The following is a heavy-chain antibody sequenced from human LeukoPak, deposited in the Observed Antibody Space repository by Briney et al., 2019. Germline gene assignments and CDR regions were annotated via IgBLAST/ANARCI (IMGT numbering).Heavy chain of an antibody. Sequence: GGSLRLSCAASGFTFSDYSMSWVRQAPGKGLEWVSSISSIRNYIYYADSVKGRFTVSRDNAKNSLYLQMNSLRAEDTAVYYCARDPGSSSWYLTLEGGYYFDYWGQGTLVTVSS. J-gene: IGHJ4*02. CDR1: GFTFSDYS. D-gene: IGHD6-13*01. CDR3: ARDPGSSSWYLTLEGGYYFDY. V-gene: IGHV3-21*01. CDR2: ISSIRNYI.